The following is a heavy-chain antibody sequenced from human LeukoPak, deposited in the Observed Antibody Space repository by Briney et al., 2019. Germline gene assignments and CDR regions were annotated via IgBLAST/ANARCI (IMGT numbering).Heavy chain of an antibody. Sequence: GASVKVSCKASGYTFSTYDISWVRQAPGQGLECMGWISGFNGDTKYAQKFQGRVTMTTDTSTSTAYMELRSLRSDDTARYFCARAGLSMGRHFDYWGQGTLVTVSS. D-gene: IGHD2/OR15-2a*01. V-gene: IGHV1-18*01. CDR2: ISGFNGDT. CDR3: ARAGLSMGRHFDY. J-gene: IGHJ4*02. CDR1: GYTFSTYD.